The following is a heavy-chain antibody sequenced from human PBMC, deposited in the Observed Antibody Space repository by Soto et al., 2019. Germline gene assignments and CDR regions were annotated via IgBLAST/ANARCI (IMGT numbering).Heavy chain of an antibody. J-gene: IGHJ4*02. Sequence: SETLSLTCTVSGGSISSSSYYWGWIRQPPGKGLEWIGSIYYSGSTYYNPSLKSRVTISVDTSKNQFSLKLSSVTAADTAVYYCARTAPEGCSSTSCYGGHFDYWGQGTLVTVSS. V-gene: IGHV4-39*01. CDR1: GGSISSSSYY. CDR2: IYYSGST. D-gene: IGHD2-2*01. CDR3: ARTAPEGCSSTSCYGGHFDY.